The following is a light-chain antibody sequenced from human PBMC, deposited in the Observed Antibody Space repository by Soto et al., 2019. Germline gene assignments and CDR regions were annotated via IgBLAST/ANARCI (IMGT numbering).Light chain of an antibody. CDR2: RAS. V-gene: IGKV3-20*01. Sequence: EIVLTQSPGTLSLSPGERATLSCRASQSVTSGYLGWYQQKPGQAPRLLISRASSRATGISDRFSGSGSGTDFTVTISRLEREDCAVYYCQHYGTSPPMYTFGQGTKVEIK. CDR1: QSVTSGY. J-gene: IGKJ2*01. CDR3: QHYGTSPPMYT.